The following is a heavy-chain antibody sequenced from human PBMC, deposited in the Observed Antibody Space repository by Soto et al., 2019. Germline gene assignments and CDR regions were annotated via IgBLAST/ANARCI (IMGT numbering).Heavy chain of an antibody. CDR2: IYYSGIT. CDR3: AREAQDFSYGMDV. V-gene: IGHV4-59*01. J-gene: IGHJ6*02. Sequence: QVQLQESGPGLVKPSETLSLTCTVSGGSISPYYWNWIRQPPGKGLEWLGYIYYSGITNYNPSVNSRVSISLDPSKNLFSLKLSSATAADTAVYYCAREAQDFSYGMDVWGQGTTVTVSS. CDR1: GGSISPYY.